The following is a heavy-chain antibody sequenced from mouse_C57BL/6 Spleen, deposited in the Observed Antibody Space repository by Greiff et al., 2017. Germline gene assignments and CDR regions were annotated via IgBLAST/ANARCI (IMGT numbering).Heavy chain of an antibody. D-gene: IGHD2-1*01. CDR2: IYPSDSET. Sequence: QVQLQQPGAELVRPGSSVKLSCKASGYTFTSYWMDWVKQRPGQGLEWIGNIYPSDSETHCNQKFKDKATLTVDKSSSTAYMQLSSLTSEDSAVYYCARWVYGNYFDYWGQGTTLTVSS. J-gene: IGHJ2*01. CDR3: ARWVYGNYFDY. V-gene: IGHV1-61*01. CDR1: GYTFTSYW.